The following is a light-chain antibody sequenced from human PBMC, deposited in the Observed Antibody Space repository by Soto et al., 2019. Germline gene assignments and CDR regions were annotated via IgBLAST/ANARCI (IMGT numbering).Light chain of an antibody. CDR2: KTS. Sequence: DIQMTQSPSTLSASVGDRVTITCRASQSISNWLAWYQQKPGKAPKLLIYKTSNLDSGVPSRFSGSGSGTEFTLTISSLQPDDFATYYCQQYNSYSPRTFGQGTKVDIK. CDR3: QQYNSYSPRT. J-gene: IGKJ1*01. V-gene: IGKV1-5*03. CDR1: QSISNW.